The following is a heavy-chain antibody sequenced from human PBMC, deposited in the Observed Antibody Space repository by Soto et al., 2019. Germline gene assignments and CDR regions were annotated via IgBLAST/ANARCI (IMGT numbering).Heavy chain of an antibody. CDR2: IIPVFLTE. D-gene: IGHD3-22*01. Sequence: QEQLVQSGAEVKKPGSSVKVSCKASGGLFSSYPISWVRQVPGQGLEWMGGIIPVFLTEYYTQRLQGRVMITADESTNTAYVELSSMRSENTAIYYCTRGGSGYTWYNEFWGQGTLVTVSS. J-gene: IGHJ4*02. V-gene: IGHV1-69*01. CDR1: GGLFSSYP. CDR3: TRGGSGYTWYNEF.